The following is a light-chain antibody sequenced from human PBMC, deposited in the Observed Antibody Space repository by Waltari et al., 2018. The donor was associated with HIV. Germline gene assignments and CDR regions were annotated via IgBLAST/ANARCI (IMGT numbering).Light chain of an antibody. CDR3: AAWDDSLSGWV. CDR1: RSNIGSNY. J-gene: IGLJ3*02. Sequence: QSVLTQPPSASGTPGQRVTISCSGSRSNIGSNYVYWYQQLPGTAPKLLMYKNNQRPSGVPDRLSGSKSGTSASLAISGLRSEDETDYYCAAWDDSLSGWVFGGGTKLTVL. V-gene: IGLV1-47*01. CDR2: KNN.